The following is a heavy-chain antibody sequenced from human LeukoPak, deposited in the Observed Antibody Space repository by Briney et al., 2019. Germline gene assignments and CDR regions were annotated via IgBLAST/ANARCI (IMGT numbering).Heavy chain of an antibody. Sequence: PGGSLRLFCAGSGLTFSSYSMHWARQAPGKGLEWGTFISSDSNDIYYADSVKGRFTISRDNAKNSLYLEMNSLRAEDTAVYYCARSIGAAYFDNWGQGTLVTVSS. CDR2: ISSDSNDI. V-gene: IGHV3-21*01. D-gene: IGHD6-13*01. CDR1: GLTFSSYS. J-gene: IGHJ4*02. CDR3: ARSIGAAYFDN.